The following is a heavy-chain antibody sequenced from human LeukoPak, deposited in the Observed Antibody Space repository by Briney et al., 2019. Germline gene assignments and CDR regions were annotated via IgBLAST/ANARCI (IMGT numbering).Heavy chain of an antibody. D-gene: IGHD6-19*01. V-gene: IGHV3-30*02. Sequence: GGSLRLSCAASGFTFSSYGMHWVRQAPGKGLEWVAFIRYDGSNKYYADSVKGRFTISRDNSKNTLYLQMNSLRAEDTAVYYCAKDRAGYSSGWYTFDYWGQGTLVTVSS. J-gene: IGHJ4*02. CDR1: GFTFSSYG. CDR2: IRYDGSNK. CDR3: AKDRAGYSSGWYTFDY.